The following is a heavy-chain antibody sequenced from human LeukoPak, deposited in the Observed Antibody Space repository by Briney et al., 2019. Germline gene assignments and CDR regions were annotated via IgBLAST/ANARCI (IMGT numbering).Heavy chain of an antibody. CDR2: MNTYSGYT. CDR1: GYIFNTYS. D-gene: IGHD3-16*01. CDR3: ARDGGSTVDY. Sequence: GASVNVSCKASGYIFNTYSISWVRQAPGQGLEWMGWMNTYSGYTNYAQKFKDRVTMTRDTSTNTAYMELRSLTSDDTAVYYCARDGGSTVDYWGQGTLVTVSS. V-gene: IGHV1-18*01. J-gene: IGHJ4*02.